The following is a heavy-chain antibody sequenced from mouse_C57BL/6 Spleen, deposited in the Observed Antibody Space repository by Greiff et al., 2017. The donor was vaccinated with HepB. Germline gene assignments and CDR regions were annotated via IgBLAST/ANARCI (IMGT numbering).Heavy chain of an antibody. CDR1: GYTFTSYW. Sequence: QVQLKQPGAELVKPGASVKLSCKASGYTFTSYWMQWVKQRPGQGLEWIGEIDPSDSYTNYNQKFKGKATLTVDTSSSTAYMQLSSLTSEDSAVYYCARMRRGAYWGQGTLVTVSA. CDR3: ARMRRGAY. J-gene: IGHJ3*01. CDR2: IDPSDSYT. V-gene: IGHV1-50*01.